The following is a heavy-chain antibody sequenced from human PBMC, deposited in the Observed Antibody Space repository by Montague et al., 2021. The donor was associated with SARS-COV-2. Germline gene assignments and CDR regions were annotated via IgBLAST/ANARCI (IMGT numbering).Heavy chain of an antibody. D-gene: IGHD2-2*01. J-gene: IGHJ6*02. CDR2: INHSGST. Sequence: SETLSLTCAVYGGSFSGYYWSWIRQPPGKGLEWIGEINHSGSTNYNPSLKSRVTISVDTSKNQFSLKLSSVTAADTAMYFCARGFRSVVPAVLGVGFDYYRHIDVWGQGATVTVSS. CDR1: GGSFSGYY. CDR3: ARGFRSVVPAVLGVGFDYYRHIDV. V-gene: IGHV4-34*01.